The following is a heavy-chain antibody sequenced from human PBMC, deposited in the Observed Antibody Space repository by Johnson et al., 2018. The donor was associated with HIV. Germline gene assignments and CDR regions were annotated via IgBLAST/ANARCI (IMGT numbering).Heavy chain of an antibody. V-gene: IGHV3-30*02. Sequence: QEQLVESGGGVVQPGGSLRLSCAASGFTFSTYDLHWVRQAPGKGLEWVTFIQYDGSNKYYADSVKGRFTISRDNSKNTLYLQMNSLRAEDTAVYYCAKTQWELLGVGAFDIWGQGTMVTVSS. CDR1: GFTFSTYD. CDR2: IQYDGSNK. CDR3: AKTQWELLGVGAFDI. J-gene: IGHJ3*02. D-gene: IGHD1-26*01.